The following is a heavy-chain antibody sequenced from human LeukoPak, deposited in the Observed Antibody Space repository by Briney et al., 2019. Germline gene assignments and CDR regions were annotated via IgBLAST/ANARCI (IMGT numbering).Heavy chain of an antibody. D-gene: IGHD5-18*01. V-gene: IGHV1-46*01. CDR2: INPSGTST. Sequence: ASVKVSCEASGYTFSSYYMHWVRQAPGQGLEWVGIINPSGTSTSYAQKFQGRVTVTREMSTSTVYMELSSLRSDDTAVYYCGRGSVDTAIYYWGQGTLVTVSS. J-gene: IGHJ4*02. CDR1: GYTFSSYY. CDR3: GRGSVDTAIYY.